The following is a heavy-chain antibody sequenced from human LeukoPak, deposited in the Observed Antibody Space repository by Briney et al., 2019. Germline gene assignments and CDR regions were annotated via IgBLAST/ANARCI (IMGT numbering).Heavy chain of an antibody. CDR3: ARHEPGYCSSTSCYYSNWFDP. CDR1: GGSISSGSYY. V-gene: IGHV4-61*02. D-gene: IGHD2-2*01. Sequence: PSETLSLTCTVSGGSISSGSYYWSWIRQPAGKGLEWIGRIYTSGSTNYNPSLKSRVTISVDTSKNQFSLKLSSVTAADTAVYYCARHEPGYCSSTSCYYSNWFDPWGQGTLVTVSS. J-gene: IGHJ5*02. CDR2: IYTSGST.